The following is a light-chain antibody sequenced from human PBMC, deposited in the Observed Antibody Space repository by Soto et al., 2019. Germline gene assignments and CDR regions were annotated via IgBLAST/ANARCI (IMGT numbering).Light chain of an antibody. J-gene: IGKJ4*01. Sequence: EIVLTQSPATLTLSPGERATLSCRASQSVSSYLAWYQQKPGQAPRLLIYDASNRATGIPARFSGSGSGTDFPLTIRSLEPEDFAVSYCQQRSNWPLTFGGGTKGEIK. CDR1: QSVSSY. CDR2: DAS. CDR3: QQRSNWPLT. V-gene: IGKV3-11*01.